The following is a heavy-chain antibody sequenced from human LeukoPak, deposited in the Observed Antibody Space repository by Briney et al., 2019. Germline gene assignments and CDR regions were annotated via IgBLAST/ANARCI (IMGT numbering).Heavy chain of an antibody. CDR3: ARQSYAGFY. CDR1: GFTFSSYG. D-gene: IGHD1-26*01. J-gene: IGHJ4*02. V-gene: IGHV3-30*19. CDR2: ISYDGSNK. Sequence: PGGSLRLSCAVSGFTFSSYGMHWVRQAPGKGLEWVALISYDGSNKYYADSVKGRFTISRDNSKNTLYLQMNSLRAEDTAVYYCARQSYAGFYWGQGSLVTVSS.